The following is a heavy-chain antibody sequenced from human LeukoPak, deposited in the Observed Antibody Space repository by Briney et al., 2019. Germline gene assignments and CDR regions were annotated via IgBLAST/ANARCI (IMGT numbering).Heavy chain of an antibody. V-gene: IGHV3-33*06. D-gene: IGHD4-17*01. Sequence: GRSLRLSCAASEFTFSTCGMHWVRQAPGKGLEWVAVIWYDGSNKYYADSVKGRFTISRDNSKNTLYLQMNSLRAEDTAVYYCAKEPTVTSLLCYNYYMDVWGKGTTVTVSS. CDR2: IWYDGSNK. CDR1: EFTFSTCG. J-gene: IGHJ6*03. CDR3: AKEPTVTSLLCYNYYMDV.